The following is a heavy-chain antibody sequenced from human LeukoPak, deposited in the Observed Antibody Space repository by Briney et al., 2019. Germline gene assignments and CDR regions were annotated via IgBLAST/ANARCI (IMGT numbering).Heavy chain of an antibody. CDR2: VYYTGST. V-gene: IGHV4-39*01. CDR1: GASVTSGGFY. CDR3: ARHSGSGSLSRPFDP. J-gene: IGHJ5*02. D-gene: IGHD3-10*01. Sequence: SETLSLTCSVSGASVTSGGFYWGWLRQPPGKGPEWIATVYYTGSTYYNPSLKSRVTISIDTSKNQFSLRLTSVTATVTAIYHCARHSGSGSLSRPFDPWGQGTLVTVSS.